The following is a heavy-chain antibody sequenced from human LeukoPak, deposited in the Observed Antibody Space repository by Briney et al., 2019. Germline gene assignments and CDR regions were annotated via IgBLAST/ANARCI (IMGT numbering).Heavy chain of an antibody. CDR1: GGSFSGYY. D-gene: IGHD3-22*01. CDR3: ARDHYGSSLDY. V-gene: IGHV4-34*01. J-gene: IGHJ4*02. Sequence: SETLSLTCAVYGGSFSGYYWSWIRQPPGKGLEWIGEIYHSGSTNYNPSLKSRVTISVDMSKNQFSLRLNSVTAADTAVYYCARDHYGSSLDYWGQGTLVTVSS. CDR2: IYHSGST.